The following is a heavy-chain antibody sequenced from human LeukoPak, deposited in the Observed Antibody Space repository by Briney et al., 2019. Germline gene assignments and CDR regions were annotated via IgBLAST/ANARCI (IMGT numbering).Heavy chain of an antibody. D-gene: IGHD6-19*01. CDR1: GFSFSNYE. V-gene: IGHV3-48*03. CDR3: AKDFKSSGWYVLPYFDY. J-gene: IGHJ4*02. CDR2: INTSGSRI. Sequence: PGGSLRLSCAASGFSFSNYEMNWVRQAPGKGLEWVSYINTSGSRIYYADSVKGRFTISRDNAKNSLYLQMNSLRAEDTAVYYCAKDFKSSGWYVLPYFDYWGQGTLVTVSS.